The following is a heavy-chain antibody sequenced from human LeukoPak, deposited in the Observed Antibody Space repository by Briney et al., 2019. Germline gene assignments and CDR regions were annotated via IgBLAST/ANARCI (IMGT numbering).Heavy chain of an antibody. J-gene: IGHJ4*02. Sequence: GGSLRLSCAASGFTISSYTFGSYTMNWVRQAPGKGLEWVASVDSTSRYIYYTDSVKGRFTISKDNANSSLHLQMNSLRAEDTAVYYCARGAESYYDRHFDYWGQGTLVTVSS. V-gene: IGHV3-21*01. CDR3: ARGAESYYDRHFDY. CDR2: VDSTSRYI. CDR1: GFTISSYTFGSYT. D-gene: IGHD1-26*01.